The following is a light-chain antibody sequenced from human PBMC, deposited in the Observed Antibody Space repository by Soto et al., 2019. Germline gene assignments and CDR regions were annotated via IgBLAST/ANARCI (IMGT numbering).Light chain of an antibody. CDR1: QSISSR. CDR2: DAS. CDR3: QQYNNYWT. V-gene: IGKV1-5*01. Sequence: DIQLTQSPSTLSASVGDRVTLTCRASQSISSRLAWYQQKPGKAPKLLIYDASSLESGVPSRFSGSGSATEFTLTISSLQPDDFATYYCQQYNNYWTFGQGTKVDIK. J-gene: IGKJ1*01.